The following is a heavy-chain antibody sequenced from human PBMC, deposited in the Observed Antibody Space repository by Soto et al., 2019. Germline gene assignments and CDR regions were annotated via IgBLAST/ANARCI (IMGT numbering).Heavy chain of an antibody. CDR1: EFTFNTYW. J-gene: IGHJ6*03. CDR2: IKDDGSEK. V-gene: IGHV3-7*05. CDR3: ARVAVGYYYMDV. Sequence: EVQLVESGGGLVQPGGSLRLSCVASEFTFNTYWMNWVRQAPGRGLEWVANIKDDGSEKNYVESVKGRFTISRDNAKNSLYLQMNSLRDEDTAVYYCARVAVGYYYMDVWGKGTTVTVSS.